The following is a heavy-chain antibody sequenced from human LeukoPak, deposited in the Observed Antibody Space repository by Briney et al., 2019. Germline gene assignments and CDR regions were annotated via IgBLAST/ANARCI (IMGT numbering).Heavy chain of an antibody. CDR3: ARLIDAFDI. V-gene: IGHV4-59*08. CDR1: GGSISSYY. D-gene: IGHD3-22*01. Sequence: SETLSLTCIVSGGSISSYYWSWIRQPPGKGLEWIGYIYYSGSTNYNPSLKSRVTISVDTSKNQFSLKLSSVTAADTAVYYCARLIDAFDIWGQGTMVTVSS. J-gene: IGHJ3*02. CDR2: IYYSGST.